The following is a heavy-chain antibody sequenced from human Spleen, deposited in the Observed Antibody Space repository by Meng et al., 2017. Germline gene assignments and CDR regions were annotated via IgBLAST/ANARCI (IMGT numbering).Heavy chain of an antibody. CDR3: AHSSGWSLGAFDI. J-gene: IGHJ3*02. Sequence: VQQQETGPGLVKPSQSLVHTCTVSGGSISSGGYYWSWIRQHPGKGLEWIWYIYYSRSTYYNPSLKNRVTISVDTSKNQFSLKLSSVTAADTAVYYCAHSSGWSLGAFDIWGQGTMVTVSS. V-gene: IGHV4-31*03. CDR2: IYYSRST. D-gene: IGHD6-19*01. CDR1: GGSISSGGYY.